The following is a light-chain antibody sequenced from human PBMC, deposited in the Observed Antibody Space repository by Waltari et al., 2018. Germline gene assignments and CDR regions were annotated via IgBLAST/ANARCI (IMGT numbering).Light chain of an antibody. CDR2: GAS. Sequence: EVVLTQSPVTLSLSPGKRATLSCRASQSVSSSYLAWYQQKPGQAPRLLIFGASIRATGIPDRFSGSGSGTDFTLTIDRLEPEDFAVYYCQQYGTSPRTFGQGTKVEIK. CDR1: QSVSSSY. CDR3: QQYGTSPRT. J-gene: IGKJ1*01. V-gene: IGKV3-20*01.